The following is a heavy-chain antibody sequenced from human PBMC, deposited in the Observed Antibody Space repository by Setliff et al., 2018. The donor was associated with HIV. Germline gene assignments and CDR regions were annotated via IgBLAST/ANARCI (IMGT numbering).Heavy chain of an antibody. V-gene: IGHV4-39*02. D-gene: IGHD3-22*01. CDR1: GGSISSTNYF. CDR3: ARGPLDSSGYRSDAFDI. J-gene: IGHJ3*02. CDR2: IHSSGST. Sequence: SETLSLTCTVSGGSISSTNYFWGWIRQPPGKGLEWIGNIHSSGSTYYNPSLKSRVTISVDTSKNHFSLKLSSVTAADTAVYYCARGPLDSSGYRSDAFDIWGQGTMVTVSS.